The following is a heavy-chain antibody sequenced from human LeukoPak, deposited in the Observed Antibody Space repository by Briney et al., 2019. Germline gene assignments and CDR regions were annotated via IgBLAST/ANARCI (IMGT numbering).Heavy chain of an antibody. J-gene: IGHJ4*02. V-gene: IGHV4-39*01. CDR3: ARQPSGSSSWFDY. Sequence: SETLSLTCTVAGGSISSSSYYWGWIRQPPGKGREWIGSIYYSGSTYYNPSLKRRVTISVATSKNQFSLKLSSVTAADTAVYYCARQPSGSSSWFDYWGQGTLVTVSS. CDR1: GGSISSSSYY. D-gene: IGHD6-13*01. CDR2: IYYSGST.